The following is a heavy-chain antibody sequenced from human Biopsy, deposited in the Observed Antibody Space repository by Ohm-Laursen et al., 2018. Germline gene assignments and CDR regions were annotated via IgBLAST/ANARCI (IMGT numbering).Heavy chain of an antibody. V-gene: IGHV3-23*01. CDR3: AKINPSSIYYNYGMDV. CDR1: GFTFSSYA. J-gene: IGHJ6*02. CDR2: ISGSGGTT. Sequence: SLRLSCAASGFTFSSYAMSWVRQAPGKGLEWVSGISGSGGTTAYADSVKGRFTISRDNPRNTVYLQMNSLRVEDTAVYYCAKINPSSIYYNYGMDVWGQGTTVTVSS.